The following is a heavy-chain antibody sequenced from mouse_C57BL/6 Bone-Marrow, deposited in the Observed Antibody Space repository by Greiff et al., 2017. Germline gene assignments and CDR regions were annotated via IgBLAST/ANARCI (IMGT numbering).Heavy chain of an antibody. J-gene: IGHJ2*01. CDR2: IYPRSGNT. V-gene: IGHV1-81*01. CDR3: ARQGYYGMTFDY. D-gene: IGHD1-1*01. CDR1: GYTFTSYG. Sequence: VQLQQSGAELARPGASVKLSCKASGYTFTSYGISWVKQRTGQGLEWIGEIYPRSGNTYYNEKFKGKATLTADKSSSTAYMELRSLTSEDSAVYFCARQGYYGMTFDYWGQGTTLTVSS.